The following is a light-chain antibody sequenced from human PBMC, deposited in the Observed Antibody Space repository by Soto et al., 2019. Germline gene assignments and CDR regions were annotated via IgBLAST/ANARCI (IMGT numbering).Light chain of an antibody. CDR3: QQYGRSPLT. V-gene: IGKV3-20*01. CDR2: GAS. CDR1: QIISSTY. Sequence: EIVLTQSPGTLSLSPGERATLSCRASQIISSTYLAWYQQKPGQAPRLLIYGASSRATGIPDRFSGSGSGTDFTVTISRLETEDVAVYYCQQYGRSPLTFGGGTKVEIK. J-gene: IGKJ4*01.